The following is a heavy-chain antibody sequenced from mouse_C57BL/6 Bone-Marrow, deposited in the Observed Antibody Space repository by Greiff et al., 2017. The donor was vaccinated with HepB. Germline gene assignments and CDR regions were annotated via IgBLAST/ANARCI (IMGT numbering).Heavy chain of an antibody. J-gene: IGHJ2*01. CDR1: GFTFSSYG. V-gene: IGHV5-6*01. CDR3: ARHGGY. CDR2: ISSGGSYT. Sequence: EVKLMESGGDLVKPGGSLKLSCAASGFTFSSYGMSWVRQTPDKRLEWVATISSGGSYTYYPDSVKGRFTISRDNAKNTLYLQMCSLKSEDTAMYYCARHGGYWGQGTTLTVSS.